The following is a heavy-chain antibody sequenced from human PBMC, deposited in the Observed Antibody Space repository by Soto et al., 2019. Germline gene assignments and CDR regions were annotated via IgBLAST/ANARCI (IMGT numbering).Heavy chain of an antibody. CDR2: ISYDGSNK. Sequence: GGSLRLSCAASGFTFSSYAMHWVRQAPGKGLEWVAVISYDGSNKYYADSVKGRFTISRDNSKNTLYLQMNSLRAEDTAVYYCARETHDLEMATIIKEPYFDYWGQGTLVTVSS. V-gene: IGHV3-30-3*01. J-gene: IGHJ4*02. D-gene: IGHD5-12*01. CDR3: ARETHDLEMATIIKEPYFDY. CDR1: GFTFSSYA.